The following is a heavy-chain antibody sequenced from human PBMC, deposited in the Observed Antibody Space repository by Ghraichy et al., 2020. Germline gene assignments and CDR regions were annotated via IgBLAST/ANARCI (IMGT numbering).Heavy chain of an antibody. Sequence: GGSLRLSCAASGFTFSSYAMSWVRQAPGKGLEWVSAISGSGGSTYYADSVKGRFTISRDNSKNTLYLQMNSLRAEDTAVYYCAKQKSLLRFLEWPKAGHYYYYGMDVWGQGTTVTVSS. J-gene: IGHJ6*02. CDR3: AKQKSLLRFLEWPKAGHYYYYGMDV. V-gene: IGHV3-23*01. CDR2: ISGSGGST. CDR1: GFTFSSYA. D-gene: IGHD3-3*01.